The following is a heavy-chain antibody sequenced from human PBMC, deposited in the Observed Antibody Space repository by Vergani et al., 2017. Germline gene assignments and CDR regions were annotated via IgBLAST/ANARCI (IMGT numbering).Heavy chain of an antibody. D-gene: IGHD4-17*01. CDR2: IYTSGST. Sequence: QVQLQESGPGLVKPSQTLSLTCTVSGGSISSGSYYWSWIRQPAGKGLEWIGRIYTSGSTNYNPSLKSRVTISVDTSKNQFSLKLSSVTAADTAVYYCARDKGDYVADLFDYWGQGTLVTVSS. CDR1: GGSISSGSYY. V-gene: IGHV4-61*02. J-gene: IGHJ4*02. CDR3: ARDKGDYVADLFDY.